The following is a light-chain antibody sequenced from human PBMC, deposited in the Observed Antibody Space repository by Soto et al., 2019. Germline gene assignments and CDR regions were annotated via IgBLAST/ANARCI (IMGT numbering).Light chain of an antibody. V-gene: IGKV3-11*01. CDR2: DAS. CDR1: QRVSSY. Sequence: EIVLTQSPATLSLSPGERATLSCRASQRVSSYLAWYQQKPGQAPRLLIYDASNRATGIPARFSGSGSGTDFNLTISSLEPEDFAVYYCQQRSNWFTFGQGARLEIK. J-gene: IGKJ5*01. CDR3: QQRSNWFT.